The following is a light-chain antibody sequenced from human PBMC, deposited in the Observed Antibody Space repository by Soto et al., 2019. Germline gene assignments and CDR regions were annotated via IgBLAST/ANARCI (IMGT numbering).Light chain of an antibody. Sequence: EIVLTQSPPTLSLSPGERATLSCRASQSVSSYLAWYQQKPGQAPRLLIYDASNRATGIPARFSGSGSGTDFTLTISNLEPEDFAVYYCQQRSNWPPTFGQGTRLEIK. CDR1: QSVSSY. CDR2: DAS. J-gene: IGKJ5*01. V-gene: IGKV3-11*01. CDR3: QQRSNWPPT.